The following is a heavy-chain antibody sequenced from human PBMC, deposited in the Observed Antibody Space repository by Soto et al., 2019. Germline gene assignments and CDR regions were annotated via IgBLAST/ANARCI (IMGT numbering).Heavy chain of an antibody. Sequence: ASVKVSCKVSGYTLTELSMHWVRQAPGKGLEWMGGFDPEDGETIYAQKFQGRVTMTEDTSTDTAYMELSSLRSEDTAVYYCATKVGSWYYFDYWGQGTLVTSPQ. J-gene: IGHJ4*02. V-gene: IGHV1-24*01. CDR2: FDPEDGET. CDR3: ATKVGSWYYFDY. CDR1: GYTLTELS. D-gene: IGHD1-26*01.